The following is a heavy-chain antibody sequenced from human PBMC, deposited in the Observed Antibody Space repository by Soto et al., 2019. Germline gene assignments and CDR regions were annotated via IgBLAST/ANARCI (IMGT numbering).Heavy chain of an antibody. CDR1: GGSIISRDYY. CDR2: IFYNGRT. V-gene: IGHV4-39*02. CDR3: ARGKMSADHQSDWFVP. J-gene: IGHJ5*02. D-gene: IGHD2-2*01. Sequence: QVPLPEPGPGLVKPSETLSLTCSVSGGSIISRDYYWVWVRRAPGRGPQWIGNIFYNGRTDYNPSLPRRVTTGVDTSKNRFFLNGAPVTVADTAICNCARGKMSADHQSDWFVPWRRGTLVTVSS.